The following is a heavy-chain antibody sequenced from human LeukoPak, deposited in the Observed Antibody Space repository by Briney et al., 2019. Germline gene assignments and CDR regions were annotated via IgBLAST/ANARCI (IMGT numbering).Heavy chain of an antibody. D-gene: IGHD1-14*01. V-gene: IGHV4-4*07. J-gene: IGHJ2*01. CDR2: VYSSGST. Sequence: PSETLSLTCTVSGGSITSYYWSWIRQPAGKGLEWIGRVYSSGSTHYNPSLESRVTLSVDTSNNQFSLKLTSVTAADTAVYYCARQPGGFWYLDLWGRGTLVTVSS. CDR1: GGSITSYY. CDR3: ARQPGGFWYLDL.